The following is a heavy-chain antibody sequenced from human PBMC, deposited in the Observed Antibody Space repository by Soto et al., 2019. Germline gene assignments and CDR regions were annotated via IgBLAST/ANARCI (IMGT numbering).Heavy chain of an antibody. D-gene: IGHD4-17*01. CDR3: ARDLNYGLFDY. J-gene: IGHJ4*02. Sequence: TASGFTFSSYSMNLVRQAPGKGLEWVSYISSSSSTIYYADSVKGRFTISRDNAKNSLYLQMNSLRAEDTAVYYCARDLNYGLFDYWGQGTLVTVSS. CDR1: GFTFSSYS. CDR2: ISSSSSTI. V-gene: IGHV3-48*01.